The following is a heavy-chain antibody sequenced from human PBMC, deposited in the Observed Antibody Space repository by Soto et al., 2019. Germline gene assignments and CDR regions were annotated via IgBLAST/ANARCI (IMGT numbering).Heavy chain of an antibody. D-gene: IGHD6-19*01. V-gene: IGHV3-21*01. CDR2: ISSSSSYI. CDR3: ARARTGSGWYQDAFDI. J-gene: IGHJ3*02. Sequence: GGSLRLSCAVAGFTFSSYGMSWVRQAPGKGLEWVSSISSSSSYIYYADSVKGRFTISRDNAKNSLYLQMNSLRAEDTAVYYCARARTGSGWYQDAFDIWGQGTMVTV. CDR1: GFTFSSYG.